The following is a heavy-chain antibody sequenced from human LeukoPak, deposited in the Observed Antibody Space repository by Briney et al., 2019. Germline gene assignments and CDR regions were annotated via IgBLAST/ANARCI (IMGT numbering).Heavy chain of an antibody. CDR2: INPSGGST. CDR3: ARAVIVVVPAASYYFDY. Sequence: ASVKVSCKASGYTFTSYYMHWVRQAPGQGLEWMGIINPSGGSTSYAQKFQGRVTMTRDMSTSTVYMELSSLRSEDTAVYYCARAVIVVVPAASYYFDYWGQGTLVTVSS. V-gene: IGHV1-46*01. CDR1: GYTFTSYY. D-gene: IGHD2-2*01. J-gene: IGHJ4*02.